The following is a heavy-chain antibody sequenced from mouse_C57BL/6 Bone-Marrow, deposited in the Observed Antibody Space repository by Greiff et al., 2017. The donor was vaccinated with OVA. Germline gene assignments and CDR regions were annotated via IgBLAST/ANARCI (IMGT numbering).Heavy chain of an antibody. V-gene: IGHV1-19*01. J-gene: IGHJ3*01. Sequence: VQLQQSGPVLVKPGASVKMSCKASGYTFTDYYMTWVKQSHGKSLEWIGVINPYNGGTSYNQTFKGKATLTVDKSSSTAYMGLNSLTSEDSAVYYCARPEGPTTSGAYWGQGALGTVSA. D-gene: IGHD1-1*01. CDR3: ARPEGPTTSGAY. CDR1: GYTFTDYY. CDR2: INPYNGGT.